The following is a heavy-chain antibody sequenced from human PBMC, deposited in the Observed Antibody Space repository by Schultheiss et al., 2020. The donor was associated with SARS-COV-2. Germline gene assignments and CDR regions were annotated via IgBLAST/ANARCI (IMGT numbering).Heavy chain of an antibody. V-gene: IGHV4-61*08. Sequence: GSLRLSCTVSGGSISSGGYYWSWIRQHPGKGLEWIGYIYYSGSTNYNPSLKSRVTISVDTSKNQFSLKLSSVTAADTAVYYCARTRYGTVTSFDYWGQGTLVTVSS. D-gene: IGHD4-17*01. CDR1: GGSISSGGYY. CDR3: ARTRYGTVTSFDY. J-gene: IGHJ4*02. CDR2: IYYSGST.